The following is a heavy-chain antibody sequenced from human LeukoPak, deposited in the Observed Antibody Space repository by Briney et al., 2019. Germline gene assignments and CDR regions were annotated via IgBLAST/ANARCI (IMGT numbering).Heavy chain of an antibody. Sequence: GRSLRLSCAASGFTFSSYAMHWVRQAPGKGLEWVAVISYDGSNKYYADSVKGRFTISRDNSKNTLYLQMNSLRAEDTAVYYCARDAYMGLHMGDFDYWGQGTLVTVSS. V-gene: IGHV3-30-3*01. D-gene: IGHD3-16*01. CDR2: ISYDGSNK. J-gene: IGHJ4*02. CDR3: ARDAYMGLHMGDFDY. CDR1: GFTFSSYA.